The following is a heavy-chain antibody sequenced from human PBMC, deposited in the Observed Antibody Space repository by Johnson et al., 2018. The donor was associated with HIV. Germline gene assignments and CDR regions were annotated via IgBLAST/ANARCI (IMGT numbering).Heavy chain of an antibody. J-gene: IGHJ3*01. V-gene: IGHV3-30*02. CDR1: GFDFSKYG. CDR2: IWYDGSKA. Sequence: QVQLVESGGGVAQPGASLRLSCEVSGFDFSKYGMHWVRQAPNKGLEWVAFIWYDGSKATYADSVNGRFPVSRDNSKDTLYLQMSSLRLEDTGVYYCAKVLVGAKALHVWGQGTTVSVSS. CDR3: AKVLVGAKALHV. D-gene: IGHD1-26*01.